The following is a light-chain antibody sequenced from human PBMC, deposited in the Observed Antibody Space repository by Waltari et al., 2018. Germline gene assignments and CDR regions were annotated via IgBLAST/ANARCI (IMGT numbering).Light chain of an antibody. Sequence: DIQMTQSPSTLSASVGDRVTITCRASQSISSWLAWYQQKPGKAPRLLIDKASSLESGVPSRFSGSGSGTEFTLTISSLQPVDFATYYCQQYNGYPPLTFGQGTKVEI. J-gene: IGKJ1*01. V-gene: IGKV1-5*03. CDR1: QSISSW. CDR3: QQYNGYPPLT. CDR2: KAS.